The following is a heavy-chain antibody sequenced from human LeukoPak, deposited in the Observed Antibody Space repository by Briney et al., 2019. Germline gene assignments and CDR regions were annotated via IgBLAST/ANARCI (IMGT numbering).Heavy chain of an antibody. CDR2: IYSGGST. CDR1: GFTVSSNY. J-gene: IGHJ5*02. D-gene: IGHD3-10*01. Sequence: PGGSLRLSCAASGFTVSSNYMSWVRQAPGKGLEWVSVIYSGGSTYYADSVKGRFTISRDNSKNTLYLQMNSLRAEDTAVYYCAKGGSFSGSYYINWFDPWGQGTLVTVSS. CDR3: AKGGSFSGSYYINWFDP. V-gene: IGHV3-53*01.